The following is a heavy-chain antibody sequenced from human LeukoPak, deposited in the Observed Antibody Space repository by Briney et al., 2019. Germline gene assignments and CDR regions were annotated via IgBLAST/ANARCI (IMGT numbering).Heavy chain of an antibody. CDR2: IYTRGST. CDR1: GGSINSYY. V-gene: IGHV4-4*07. D-gene: IGHD2-15*01. Sequence: SETLSLTCTVTGGSINSYYWSWIRQPAGKGLEWIGRIYTRGSTNYNPSLKSRVTMSVDTSKNQFSLKLSSVTAADTAVYYCASGRYCSADICSGGDAFDIWGQGTMVSVSS. J-gene: IGHJ3*02. CDR3: ASGRYCSADICSGGDAFDI.